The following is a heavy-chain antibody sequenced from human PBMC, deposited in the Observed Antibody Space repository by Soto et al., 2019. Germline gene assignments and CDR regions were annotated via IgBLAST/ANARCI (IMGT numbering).Heavy chain of an antibody. CDR1: GYTFTGYY. D-gene: IGHD6-13*01. CDR2: INPNSGGT. CDR3: ARDGYSSSPEPPYYYYYYGMDV. Sequence: RASVKVPCKASGYTFTGYYMHWVRQAPGQGLEWMGWINPNSGGTNYAQKFQGRVTMTRDTSISTAYMELSRLRSDDTAVYYCARDGYSSSPEPPYYYYYYGMDVWGQGTTVTVSS. V-gene: IGHV1-2*02. J-gene: IGHJ6*02.